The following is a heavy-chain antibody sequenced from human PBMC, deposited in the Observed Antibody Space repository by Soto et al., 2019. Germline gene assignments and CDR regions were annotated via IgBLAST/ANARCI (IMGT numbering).Heavy chain of an antibody. CDR3: ARGPPRRGYCSSTSCYLPLVGGQIDY. CDR2: IYYSGST. Sequence: PSETLSLTCTVSGGSISSSSYYWGWIRQPPGKGLEWIGSIYYSGSTNYNPSLKSRVTISVDTSKNQFSLKLSSVTAADTAMYYCARGPPRRGYCSSTSCYLPLVGGQIDYWGQGTLVTVSS. D-gene: IGHD2-2*03. J-gene: IGHJ4*02. V-gene: IGHV4-39*07. CDR1: GGSISSSSYY.